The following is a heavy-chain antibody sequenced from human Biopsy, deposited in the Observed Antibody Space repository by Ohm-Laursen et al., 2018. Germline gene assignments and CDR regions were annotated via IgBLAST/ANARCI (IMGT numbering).Heavy chain of an antibody. CDR3: ARGSNEYGGLYFPH. Sequence: SQTLSLTCTVSGGSFTGHYWTWIRQPPGKGLEWIGHISHTGYTSYKSSVKSRVTISLDTSRKHFSLRLTSLAAADTAVYYCARGSNEYGGLYFPHWGQGTLVTVSS. J-gene: IGHJ1*01. D-gene: IGHD4-23*01. V-gene: IGHV4-59*11. CDR1: GGSFTGHY. CDR2: ISHTGYT.